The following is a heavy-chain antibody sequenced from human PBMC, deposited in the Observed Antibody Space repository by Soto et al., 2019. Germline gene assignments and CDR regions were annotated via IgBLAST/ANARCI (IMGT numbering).Heavy chain of an antibody. CDR3: AKDANLEGWDYFDY. J-gene: IGHJ4*02. D-gene: IGHD1-26*01. V-gene: IGHV3-30*18. CDR2: ISYDGSNK. CDR1: GFTFSSYG. Sequence: QVQLVESGGGVVQPGRSLRLSCAASGFTFSSYGMHWVRQAPGKGLEWVAVISYDGSNKYYADSVKGRFTISRDNSKNTLYLQMNSLRAEDTAVDYCAKDANLEGWDYFDYWGQGTLVTVSS.